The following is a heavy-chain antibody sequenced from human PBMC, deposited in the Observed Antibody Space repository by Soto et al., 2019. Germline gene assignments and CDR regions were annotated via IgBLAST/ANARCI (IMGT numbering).Heavy chain of an antibody. CDR3: ARLGSSGWFGGDAFDI. CDR2: IYYSGST. Sequence: QVQLQESGPGLVKPSETLSLTCTVSGGSISSYYWSWIRQPPGKGLEWIGYIYYSGSTNYNPSLKSRVTISVDTSKNQFSLTLSSVTAEATAVYYCARLGSSGWFGGDAFDIWGQGTMVTVSS. D-gene: IGHD6-19*01. J-gene: IGHJ3*02. CDR1: GGSISSYY. V-gene: IGHV4-59*08.